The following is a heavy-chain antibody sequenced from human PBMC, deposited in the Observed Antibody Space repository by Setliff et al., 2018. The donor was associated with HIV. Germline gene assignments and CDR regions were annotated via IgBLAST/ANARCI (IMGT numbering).Heavy chain of an antibody. Sequence: SGTLSLTCTVSGDSISSHYWSWIRQPPGKGLEWIGTLYYSGSTSYNSSLKSRVTISGDTSKNQFSLKVSSVTAADTAVYYCARPVSKYFYGMDVWGLGTTVTVSS. J-gene: IGHJ6*02. V-gene: IGHV4-59*11. CDR1: GDSISSHY. CDR2: LYYSGST. D-gene: IGHD6-19*01. CDR3: ARPVSKYFYGMDV.